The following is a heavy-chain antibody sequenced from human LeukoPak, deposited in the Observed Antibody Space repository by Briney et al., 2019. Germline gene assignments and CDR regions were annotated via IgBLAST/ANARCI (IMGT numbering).Heavy chain of an antibody. CDR2: VYYGGTT. CDR1: GGSLSSFNYY. CDR3: ARPRRTGYITYFFGI. J-gene: IGHJ4*02. V-gene: IGHV4-39*01. D-gene: IGHD3-3*01. Sequence: SETLSLTCTVSGGSLSSFNYYWAWIRQSPGKGLEWIGSVYYGGTTYYNPSLKSRATISVDTSKNQFSLNLHSVTAADTAVYFCARPRRTGYITYFFGIWGKGAPVTVSS.